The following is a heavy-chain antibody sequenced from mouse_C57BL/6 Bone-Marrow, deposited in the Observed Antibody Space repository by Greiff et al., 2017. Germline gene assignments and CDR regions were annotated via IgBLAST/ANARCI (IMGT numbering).Heavy chain of an antibody. Sequence: VQLKQSGPELVKPGASVKISCKASGYSFTGYYMNWVKQSPEKSLEWIGEINPSTGGTTYNQKFKAKATLTVDKSSSTAYMQLKSLTSEDSAVYYCARSGGKACFDYWGQGTTLTVSS. J-gene: IGHJ2*01. CDR3: ARSGGKACFDY. D-gene: IGHD1-3*01. V-gene: IGHV1-42*01. CDR2: INPSTGGT. CDR1: GYSFTGYY.